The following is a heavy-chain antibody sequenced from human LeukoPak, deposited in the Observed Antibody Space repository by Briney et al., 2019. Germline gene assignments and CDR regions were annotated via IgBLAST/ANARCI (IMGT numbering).Heavy chain of an antibody. CDR3: ARGYGSGSYYNE. CDR2: MYHSGST. D-gene: IGHD3-10*01. CDR1: GGPISSYY. V-gene: IGHV4-59*01. J-gene: IGHJ4*02. Sequence: SETLSLTCSVSGGPISSYYWSWIRQPPGKGLEWIGYMYHSGSTNYNPSLKSRVTISVDTSKNQLSLRLRSVTAADTAVYYCARGYGSGSYYNEWGQGTLVTVSS.